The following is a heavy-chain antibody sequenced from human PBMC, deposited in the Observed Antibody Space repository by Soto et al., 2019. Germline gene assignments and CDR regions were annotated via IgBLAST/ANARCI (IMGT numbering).Heavy chain of an antibody. CDR1: GGTFSSYA. CDR2: IIPIFGTA. Sequence: QVQLVQSGAEVKKPGSSVKVSCKASGGTFSSYAISWVRQAPGQGLEWMGGIIPIFGTANYAQKFQGRVTITADESTSTAYMELSSLRSEDTAVYYCARDTEVRGRYSSGLYYFDYWGQGTLVTVSS. CDR3: ARDTEVRGRYSSGLYYFDY. J-gene: IGHJ4*02. V-gene: IGHV1-69*01. D-gene: IGHD6-19*01.